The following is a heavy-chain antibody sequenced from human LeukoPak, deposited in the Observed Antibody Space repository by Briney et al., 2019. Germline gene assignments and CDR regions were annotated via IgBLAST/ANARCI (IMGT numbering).Heavy chain of an antibody. CDR1: GYIFTSYG. V-gene: IGHV1-46*01. CDR3: ARRLWAYCGGDCYAQFFDP. D-gene: IGHD2-21*02. Sequence: ASVKVSCKASGYIFTSYGISWVRQAPGQGLEWMGIINPSGGSTSYAQKFQGRVTMTRDTSTSTVYMELSSLRSEDTAVYYCARRLWAYCGGDCYAQFFDPWGQGTLVTVSS. J-gene: IGHJ5*02. CDR2: INPSGGST.